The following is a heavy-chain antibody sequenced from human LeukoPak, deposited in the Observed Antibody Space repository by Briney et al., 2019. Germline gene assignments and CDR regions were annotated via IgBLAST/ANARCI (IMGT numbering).Heavy chain of an antibody. CDR2: ISGSGGST. CDR1: GFTFSSYA. Sequence: QPGGSLRLSCAASGFTFSSYAMSWVRQAPGKGLEWVSAISGSGGSTYYADSVKGRFTISRDNSKNTLYLQMNSLRAEDTAVYYCAKGYSSSWGLLLKRPLYYYMDVWGKGTTVTVSS. D-gene: IGHD6-13*01. V-gene: IGHV3-23*01. CDR3: AKGYSSSWGLLLKRPLYYYMDV. J-gene: IGHJ6*03.